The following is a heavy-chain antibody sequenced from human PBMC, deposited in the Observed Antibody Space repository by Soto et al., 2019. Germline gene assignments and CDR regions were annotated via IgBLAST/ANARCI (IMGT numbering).Heavy chain of an antibody. CDR1: GGSISSSNW. Sequence: QVQLQESGPGLVKPSGTLSLTCAVSGGSISSSNWWSWVRPPPGQGLEWIGEMHHSGSTNYNPSLKSRDTISVDKSKNQFSLKLSSVTAEDTAVYYCARDLLDASMGDLKYGMDVWGQGTTVTVSS. V-gene: IGHV4-4*02. D-gene: IGHD3-16*01. CDR2: MHHSGST. J-gene: IGHJ6*02. CDR3: ARDLLDASMGDLKYGMDV.